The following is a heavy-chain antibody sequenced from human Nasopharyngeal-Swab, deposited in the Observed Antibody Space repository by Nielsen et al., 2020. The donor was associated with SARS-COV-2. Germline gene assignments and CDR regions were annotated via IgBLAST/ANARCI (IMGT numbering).Heavy chain of an antibody. CDR3: TRHYDFWSGYYIKDPADFDY. CDR1: GFTFSGSA. CDR2: IRSKANSYAT. J-gene: IGHJ4*02. V-gene: IGHV3-73*01. D-gene: IGHD3-3*01. Sequence: GESLKISCAASGFTFSGSAMHWVRQASGKGLEWVGRIRSKANSYATAYAASVKGRFTISRDDSKNTAYLQMNSLKTEDTAVYYCTRHYDFWSGYYIKDPADFDYWGQGTLVTVSS.